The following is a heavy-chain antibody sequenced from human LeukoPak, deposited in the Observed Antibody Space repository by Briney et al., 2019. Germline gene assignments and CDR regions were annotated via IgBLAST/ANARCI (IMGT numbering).Heavy chain of an antibody. V-gene: IGHV4-34*01. J-gene: IGHJ4*02. CDR2: IYYSGST. CDR1: GGSFSGYY. CDR3: ARLAPYFDY. Sequence: SETLSLTCAVYGGSFSGYYWSWIRQPPGKGLEWIGSIYYSGSTYYNPSLKSRVTISVDTSKNQFSLKLSSVTAADTAVYYCARLAPYFDYWGQGTLVTVSS.